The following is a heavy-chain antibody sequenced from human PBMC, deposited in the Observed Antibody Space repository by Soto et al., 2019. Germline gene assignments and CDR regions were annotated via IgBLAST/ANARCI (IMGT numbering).Heavy chain of an antibody. CDR3: ARHKYDILTGDNYYFDY. Sequence: GESLKISCKGSGYSFTSYWIGWVRQMPGKGLEWMGIIYPGDSDTRYSPSFQGQVTISADKSISTAYLQWSSLKASDTAMYYRARHKYDILTGDNYYFDYWGQGTLVTVSS. J-gene: IGHJ4*02. V-gene: IGHV5-51*01. D-gene: IGHD3-9*01. CDR1: GYSFTSYW. CDR2: IYPGDSDT.